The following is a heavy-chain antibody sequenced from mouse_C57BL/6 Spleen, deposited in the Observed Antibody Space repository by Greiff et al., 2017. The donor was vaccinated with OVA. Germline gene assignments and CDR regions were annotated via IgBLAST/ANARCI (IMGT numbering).Heavy chain of an antibody. J-gene: IGHJ1*03. V-gene: IGHV5-16*01. CDR1: GFTFSDYY. CDR2: INYDGSST. D-gene: IGHD3-3*01. CDR3: ARDRGWDYWYFDV. Sequence: EVKVVESEGGLVQPGSSMKLSCTASGFTFSDYYMAWVRQVPEKGLEWVANINYDGSSTYYLDSLKSRFIISRDNAKNILYLQMSSLKSEDTATYYCARDRGWDYWYFDVWGTGTTVTVSS.